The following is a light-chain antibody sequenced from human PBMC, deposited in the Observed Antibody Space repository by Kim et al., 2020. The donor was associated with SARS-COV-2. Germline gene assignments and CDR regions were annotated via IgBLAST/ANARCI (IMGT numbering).Light chain of an antibody. J-gene: IGKJ4*01. CDR3: QQYTSYPLT. V-gene: IGKV1-5*03. CDR2: KAS. CDR1: QSISTC. Sequence: GDRVTITGRASQSISTCVAWYQQKPGKAPTLLIYKASTLEEGVPSRFSGSGSGTDFTLTISSLQPGDFATYYCQQYTSYPLTFGGGTKVDIK.